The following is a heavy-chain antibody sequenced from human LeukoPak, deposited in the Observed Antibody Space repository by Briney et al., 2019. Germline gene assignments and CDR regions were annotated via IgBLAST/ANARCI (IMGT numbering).Heavy chain of an antibody. J-gene: IGHJ4*02. V-gene: IGHV1-8*01. Sequence: APVKVSCKASGYTFTSYDINWVRQATGQGLEWMGWMNPNSGNTGYAQKFQGRVTMTRDTSINTAYMELSSLRSEDTAVYYCARGRQLLLNYWGQGTLVTVSS. CDR2: MNPNSGNT. D-gene: IGHD1-26*01. CDR1: GYTFTSYD. CDR3: ARGRQLLLNY.